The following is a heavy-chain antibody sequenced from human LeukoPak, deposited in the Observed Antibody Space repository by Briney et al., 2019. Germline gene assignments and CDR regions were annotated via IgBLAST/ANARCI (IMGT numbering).Heavy chain of an antibody. Sequence: ASVKVSCKASGYTFTSYAMNWVRKAPGQGLEWMGWINTNTGNPTYAQGFTGRFVFSLDTSVSTAYLQISSLKAEDTAVYYCARDLQDYYDSSGYLGSFDYWGQGTLVTVSS. CDR3: ARDLQDYYDSSGYLGSFDY. V-gene: IGHV7-4-1*02. CDR2: INTNTGNP. CDR1: GYTFTSYA. J-gene: IGHJ4*02. D-gene: IGHD3-22*01.